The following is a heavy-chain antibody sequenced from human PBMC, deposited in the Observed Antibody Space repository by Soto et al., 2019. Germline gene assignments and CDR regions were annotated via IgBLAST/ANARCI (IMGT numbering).Heavy chain of an antibody. V-gene: IGHV1-69*01. D-gene: IGHD2-15*01. CDR3: DIVVVVAATTEYYFDY. CDR2: IIPIFGTA. CDR1: GGTFSSYA. J-gene: IGHJ4*02. Sequence: QVQLVQSGAEVKKPGSSVKVSCKASGGTFSSYAISWVRQAPGQGLEWMGGIIPIFGTANYAQKFQGRVTITADDSTSTAYMELSSLRSEDTAVYYCDIVVVVAATTEYYFDYWGQGTLVTVSS.